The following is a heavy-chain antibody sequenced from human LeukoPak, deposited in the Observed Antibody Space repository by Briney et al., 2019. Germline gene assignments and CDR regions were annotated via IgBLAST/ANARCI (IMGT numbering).Heavy chain of an antibody. V-gene: IGHV1-2*02. Sequence: ASVKVSCKASGFSAPYIVLVRQAPGQGLEWMGLINPNSGGTKYAQKFQGRVTMTLDTSITTAYMELSRLSSDDTAVYYCARTNSGYSYNLGYYYYMDVWGKGTTVTISS. J-gene: IGHJ6*03. CDR1: GFSAPY. CDR2: INPNSGGT. CDR3: ARTNSGYSYNLGYYYYMDV. D-gene: IGHD5-12*01.